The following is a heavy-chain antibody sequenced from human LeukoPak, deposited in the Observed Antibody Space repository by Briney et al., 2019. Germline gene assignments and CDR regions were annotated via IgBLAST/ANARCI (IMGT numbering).Heavy chain of an antibody. D-gene: IGHD6-13*01. V-gene: IGHV1-8*01. J-gene: IGHJ6*03. CDR2: MNPNSGNT. CDR1: GYTFISYV. CDR3: ARAYHYCSSSYRSSYYYYMVV. Sequence: SSVKVSRQASGYTFISYVINWVRQASGKGLEWMGWMNPNSGNTGYAQKFQGRDAMTRNTSRRIPDMALSRLRSEETCVYYCARAYHYCSSSYRSSYYYYMVVWGKRGKATDSS.